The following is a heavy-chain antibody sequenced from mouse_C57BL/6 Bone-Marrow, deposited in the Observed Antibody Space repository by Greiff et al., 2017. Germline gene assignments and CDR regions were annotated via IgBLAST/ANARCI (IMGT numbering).Heavy chain of an antibody. D-gene: IGHD1-1*01. CDR2: IDPANGNT. Sequence: VQLQQSVAELVRPGASVKLSCTASGFNIKNTYMHWVKQRPEQGLEWIGRIDPANGNTKYAPKFQGKAPITADTSSNTAYLQLSSLTSEDTAIYYCARCPYYYGSSYWYFDVWGTGTTVTVAS. J-gene: IGHJ1*03. CDR1: GFNIKNTY. V-gene: IGHV14-3*01. CDR3: ARCPYYYGSSYWYFDV.